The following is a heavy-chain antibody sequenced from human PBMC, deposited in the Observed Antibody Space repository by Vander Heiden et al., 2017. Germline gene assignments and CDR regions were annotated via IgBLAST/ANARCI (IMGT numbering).Heavy chain of an antibody. Sequence: QVHLQESGPGLVKPSQTLSLTCTVSGGSISSVAYYWSWIRQHPGKGLEWIGYIYYSGSTYYNPSLKSRLTISVDTSKSQFSLILSSVTAADTAVYYCARGTGTSYDYWGQGTLVTVSS. J-gene: IGHJ4*02. CDR2: IYYSGST. D-gene: IGHD1-1*01. V-gene: IGHV4-31*03. CDR3: ARGTGTSYDY. CDR1: GGSISSVAYY.